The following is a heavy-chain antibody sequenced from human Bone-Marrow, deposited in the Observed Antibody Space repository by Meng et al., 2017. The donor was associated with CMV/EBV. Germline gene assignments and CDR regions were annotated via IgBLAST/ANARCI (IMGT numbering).Heavy chain of an antibody. J-gene: IGHJ6*02. CDR3: ARDEEMGPAAQNYYGMDV. CDR2: ISAYNGNT. D-gene: IGHD2-2*01. V-gene: IGHV1-18*01. CDR1: GYTFTSYG. Sequence: ASVKVSCKASGYTFTSYGISWVRQAPGQGLEWMGWISAYNGNTSYAQKLQGRVTMTTDTSTSTAYMELRSLRSDDTAVYYCARDEEMGPAAQNYYGMDVWGQGTTVTVSS.